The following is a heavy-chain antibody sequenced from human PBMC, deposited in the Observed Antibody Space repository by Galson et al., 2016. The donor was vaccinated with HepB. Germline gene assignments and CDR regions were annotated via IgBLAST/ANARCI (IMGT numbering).Heavy chain of an antibody. Sequence: SLRLSCATIRNTFSNYFIPWVRQAPASTKGLEWVAVISFDGSNTYYRDSVRGRFTISRDDPKNTFSLQMNGLRAEDTAVYYCATSWSDCSGGRCYSGWFDPWGQGALVTVSS. CDR1: RNTFSNYF. CDR2: ISFDGSNT. J-gene: IGHJ5*02. D-gene: IGHD2-15*01. CDR3: ATSWSDCSGGRCYSGWFDP. V-gene: IGHV3-30*19.